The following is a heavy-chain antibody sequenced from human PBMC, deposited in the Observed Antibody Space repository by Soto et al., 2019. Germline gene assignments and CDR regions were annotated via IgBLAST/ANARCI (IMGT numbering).Heavy chain of an antibody. CDR1: SGSISSSNY. CDR3: ARGSSIAGYYFDY. Sequence: SETLSLTCAVSSGSISSSNYWSWIRQHPGKGLEWIGYIYYSGSTYYNPSLKSRVTISVDTSKNQFSLKLSSVTAADTAVYYCARGSSIAGYYFDYWGQGTLVTVSS. D-gene: IGHD6-13*01. V-gene: IGHV4-31*11. J-gene: IGHJ4*02. CDR2: IYYSGST.